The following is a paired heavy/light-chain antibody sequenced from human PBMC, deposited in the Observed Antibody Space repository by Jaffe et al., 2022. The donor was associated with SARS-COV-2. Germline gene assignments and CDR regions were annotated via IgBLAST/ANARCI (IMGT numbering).Light chain of an antibody. J-gene: IGKJ4*01. CDR2: GAS. CDR3: QRYNSAPLT. Sequence: DIQMTQSPSSLSASVGDRVTITCRASQGISNYLAWYQQRPGKVPKLLIYGASTLQSGVPSRFSGSGSGTDFTLTISSLQPEDVATYYCQRYNSAPLTFGGGTKVEIK. CDR1: QGISNY. V-gene: IGKV1-27*01.
Heavy chain of an antibody. CDR2: ISGSGGRT. D-gene: IGHD2-15*01. Sequence: EVQLLESGGGLVQPGGSLRPPPRLSCAASGFTFSDYAMSWVRQAPGKGLEWVSGISGSGGRTYYADSVKGRFTISRDNSKNTVYLQMNSLRAEDTAVYYCAKETPGAAVFDMWGLGTMVTVSS. CDR3: AKETPGAAVFDM. V-gene: IGHV3-23*01. J-gene: IGHJ3*02. CDR1: GFTFSDYA.